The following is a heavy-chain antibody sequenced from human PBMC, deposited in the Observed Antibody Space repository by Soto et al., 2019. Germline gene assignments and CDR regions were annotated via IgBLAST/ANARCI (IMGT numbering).Heavy chain of an antibody. D-gene: IGHD5-18*01. CDR3: ARVPPGAMVPFDY. CDR1: VGSLSSYA. Sequence: SVKVSCKASVGSLSSYAIGWVRQAPGQGLEWMGGIIPIFGTANYAQKFQGRVTITADESTSTDYMELSSLRSEDTAVYYCARVPPGAMVPFDYWGQGTLVTVS. V-gene: IGHV1-69*13. CDR2: IIPIFGTA. J-gene: IGHJ4*02.